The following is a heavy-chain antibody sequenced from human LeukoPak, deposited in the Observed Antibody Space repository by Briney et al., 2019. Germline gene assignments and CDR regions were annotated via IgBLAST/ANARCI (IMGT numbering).Heavy chain of an antibody. Sequence: RGSLRLSCAASGFTFSSYDMHWVRQATGKDLEWVSAIGTAGDTYYPGSVKGRFTISRENAKNSLYLQMNSLRAGDTAVYYCARGGSSSYGIIDYWGQGTLVTVSS. J-gene: IGHJ4*02. V-gene: IGHV3-13*01. CDR1: GFTFSSYD. D-gene: IGHD6-13*01. CDR3: ARGGSSSYGIIDY. CDR2: IGTAGDT.